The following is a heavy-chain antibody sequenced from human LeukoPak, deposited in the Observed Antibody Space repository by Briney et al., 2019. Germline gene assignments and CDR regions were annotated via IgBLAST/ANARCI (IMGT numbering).Heavy chain of an antibody. J-gene: IGHJ4*02. Sequence: KPSETLSLTCTVSGDSISSGDYYWSWIRQPPGKGLEWIGEIYHSGSTNYNPSLKSRVTISVDKSKNQFSLKLSSVTAADTAVYYCARGSFHYYGSGSYYLDYWGQGTLVTVSS. CDR2: IYHSGST. V-gene: IGHV4-39*07. CDR3: ARGSFHYYGSGSYYLDY. CDR1: GDSISSGDYY. D-gene: IGHD3-10*01.